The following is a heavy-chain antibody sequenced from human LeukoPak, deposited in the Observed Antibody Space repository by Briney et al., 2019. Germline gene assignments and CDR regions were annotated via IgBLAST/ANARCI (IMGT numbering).Heavy chain of an antibody. CDR3: ARHKGGGAHSFDH. J-gene: IGHJ4*02. CDR1: GDSLSSGRSY. D-gene: IGHD2-15*01. Sequence: SETLSLTCSVSGDSLSSGRSYWAWIRQPPGKGLEWIGTIYYNGRTYYNPSLKSRVSISIDPSKGLFSMNLTSVTAADTAFYFCARHKGGGAHSFDHWSQGALVTVSS. CDR2: IYYNGRT. V-gene: IGHV4-39*01.